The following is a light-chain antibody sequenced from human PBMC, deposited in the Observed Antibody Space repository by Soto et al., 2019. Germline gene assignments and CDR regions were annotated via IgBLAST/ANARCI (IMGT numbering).Light chain of an antibody. V-gene: IGLV2-23*01. CDR1: SSDVGTYNL. Sequence: QSALTQPASVSASPGQWITISCTGTSSDVGTYNLVSWYLQHPGKAPKLIIYESTKRPSGVSGRFSGSKSGNTASLTISGLQAEDEADYYCCSYAADNTLVFGGGTQLTVL. CDR2: EST. CDR3: CSYAADNTLV. J-gene: IGLJ7*01.